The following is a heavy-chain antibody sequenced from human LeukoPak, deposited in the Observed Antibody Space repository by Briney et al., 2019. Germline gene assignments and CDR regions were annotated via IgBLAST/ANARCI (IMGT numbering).Heavy chain of an antibody. CDR2: ISYDGSNK. D-gene: IGHD3-3*01. J-gene: IGHJ4*02. CDR1: GFTFSNYG. Sequence: GGSLRLSCAASGFTFSNYGMHWVRQAPGKGLEWVSIISYDGSNKYYADSVKGRFTISRDNSKNTLYLQMNSLRAEDTAVYYCANFGLEIPYWGQGTLVTVSS. V-gene: IGHV3-30*18. CDR3: ANFGLEIPY.